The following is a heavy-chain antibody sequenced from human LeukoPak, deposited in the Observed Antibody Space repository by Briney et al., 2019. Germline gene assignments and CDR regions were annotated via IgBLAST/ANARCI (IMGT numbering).Heavy chain of an antibody. CDR1: GGSISSSSYY. D-gene: IGHD6-19*01. J-gene: IGHJ4*02. V-gene: IGHV4-39*01. Sequence: SETLSLTCTVSGGSISSSSYYWGWIRQPPGKGLEWIGSIYYSGSTYYNPSLKSRVTISVDTSKSQFSLKLSSVTAADTAVYYCASGQWLVHDYWGQGTLVTVSS. CDR3: ASGQWLVHDY. CDR2: IYYSGST.